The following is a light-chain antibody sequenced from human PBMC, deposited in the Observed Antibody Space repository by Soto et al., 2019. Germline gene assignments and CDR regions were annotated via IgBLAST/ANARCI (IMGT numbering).Light chain of an antibody. CDR1: NIGSKS. V-gene: IGLV3-21*04. CDR2: YDS. Sequence: SYELTQPPSVSVAPGKTARITCGGNNIGSKSVHWYQQKPGQAPVLVIYYDSDRPSGIPERFSGSNSGNTATLTISRVEAGDEADYYCQVWDSSSDLSDVFGTGTKLTVL. CDR3: QVWDSSSDLSDV. J-gene: IGLJ1*01.